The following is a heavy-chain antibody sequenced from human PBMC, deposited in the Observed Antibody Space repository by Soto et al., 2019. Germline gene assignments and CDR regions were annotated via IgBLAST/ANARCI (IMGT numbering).Heavy chain of an antibody. D-gene: IGHD2-8*01. CDR3: VSQRTSVLTQAYFDY. CDR1: GGSVSNSNYY. V-gene: IGHV4-39*01. Sequence: TLSLTCTVSGGSVSNSNYYWGWIRPSPGKGLEWIGSVYYRGRSYSKSSVKSRVTISVDTSKNQFSLNLNSVTASDTAVYFCVSQRTSVLTQAYFDYWGPGALVTVSS. CDR2: VYYRGRS. J-gene: IGHJ4*01.